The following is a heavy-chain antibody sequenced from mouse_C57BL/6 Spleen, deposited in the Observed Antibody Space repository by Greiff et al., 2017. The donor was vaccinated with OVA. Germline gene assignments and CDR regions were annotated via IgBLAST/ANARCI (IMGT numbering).Heavy chain of an antibody. CDR1: GYAFSSSW. CDR3: ARTDYYYGSSGGPFDY. D-gene: IGHD1-1*01. CDR2: IYPGDGDT. Sequence: QVQLQQSGPELVKPGASVKISCKASGYAFSSSWMNWVKQRPGKGLEWIGRIYPGDGDTNYNGKFKGKATLTADKSSSTAYMQLSSLTSEDSAVYFCARTDYYYGSSGGPFDYWGQGTTLTVSS. V-gene: IGHV1-82*01. J-gene: IGHJ2*01.